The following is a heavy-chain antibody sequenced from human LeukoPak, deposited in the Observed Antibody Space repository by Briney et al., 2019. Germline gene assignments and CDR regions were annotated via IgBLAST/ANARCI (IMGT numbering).Heavy chain of an antibody. V-gene: IGHV3-43D*03. CDR1: GFTFDDYA. D-gene: IGHD5-24*01. CDR3: AKDMPPRLHGYYFDY. J-gene: IGHJ4*02. Sequence: PGESMRLSSAVSGFTFDDYAMHWDRQAAGKGLGWDSPISWDGGSTYYADSVKGRFTISRDNSKNSLYLQMNSLRAEDTALYYCAKDMPPRLHGYYFDYWGQGTLVTVSS. CDR2: ISWDGGST.